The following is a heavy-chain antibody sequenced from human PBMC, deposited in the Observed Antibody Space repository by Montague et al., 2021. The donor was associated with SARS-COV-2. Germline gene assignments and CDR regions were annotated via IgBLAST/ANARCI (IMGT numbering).Heavy chain of an antibody. V-gene: IGHV4-59*01. CDR2: INYSGST. J-gene: IGHJ4*02. Sequence: SETLSLTCTVSGDSMTNYYWSWIRQPPGKGLEWIGYINYSGSTHYNPSLRSRVTLSKDTSKNQFSLRLTSVTAADTAMYFCARAPIYRSSWYAYFDYWGQGTLVTASS. D-gene: IGHD6-13*01. CDR3: ARAPIYRSSWYAYFDY. CDR1: GDSMTNYY.